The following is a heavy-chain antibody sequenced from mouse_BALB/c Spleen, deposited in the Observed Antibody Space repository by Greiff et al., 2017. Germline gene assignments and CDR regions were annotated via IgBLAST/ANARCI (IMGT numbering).Heavy chain of an antibody. CDR2: IDPANGNT. Sequence: VQLQQSGAELVKPGASVKLSCTASGFTITDPYLHWVKQRPEQGLEWIGRIDPANGNTKYDPKFQGKATITADTSSNTAYLQLSSLTSEDTAVYYCARLDFDYAMDYWGQGTSVTVSS. V-gene: IGHV14-3*02. CDR1: GFTITDPY. CDR3: ARLDFDYAMDY. J-gene: IGHJ4*01.